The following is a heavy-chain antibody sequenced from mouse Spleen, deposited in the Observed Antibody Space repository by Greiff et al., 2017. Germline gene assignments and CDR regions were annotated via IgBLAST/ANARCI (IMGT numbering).Heavy chain of an antibody. Sequence: EVQGVESGPELVKPGASVKMSCKASGYTFTDYNMPWVKQSHGKSLEWIGYINPNNGGTSYNQKFKGKATLTVNKSSSTAYMELRSLTSEDSAVYYCASGLYYYDGSYEDYWGQGTTLTVSS. CDR3: ASGLYYYDGSYEDY. D-gene: IGHD1-1*01. CDR1: GYTFTDYN. V-gene: IGHV1-22*01. CDR2: INPNNGGT. J-gene: IGHJ2*01.